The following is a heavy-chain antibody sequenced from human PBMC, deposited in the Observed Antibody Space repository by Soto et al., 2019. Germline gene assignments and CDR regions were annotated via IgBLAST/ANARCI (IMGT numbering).Heavy chain of an antibody. CDR3: AKPLGWELLRRWGAFDI. D-gene: IGHD1-26*01. CDR1: GFTFSSYA. CDR2: ISGSGGST. V-gene: IGHV3-23*01. J-gene: IGHJ3*02. Sequence: EVQLLESGGGLVQPGGSLRLSCAASGFTFSSYAMSWVRQAPGKGLEWVSAISGSGGSTYYADSVKGRFTISRDNSKNTLYLQMNSLRAEDTAVYYGAKPLGWELLRRWGAFDIWGQGTMVTVSS.